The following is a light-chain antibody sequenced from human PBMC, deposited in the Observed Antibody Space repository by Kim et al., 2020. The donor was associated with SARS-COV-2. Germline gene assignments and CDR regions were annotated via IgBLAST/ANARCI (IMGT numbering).Light chain of an antibody. CDR1: NIGSKN. CDR3: QVWDSSSDHVV. V-gene: IGLV3-21*04. Sequence: APGKTARITCGGNNIGSKNVHWYQQKPGQAPVLVIYYDSDRPSGIPERFSGSISGNTATLTISRVEAGDEADYYCQVWDSSSDHVVFGGGTQLTVL. CDR2: YDS. J-gene: IGLJ2*01.